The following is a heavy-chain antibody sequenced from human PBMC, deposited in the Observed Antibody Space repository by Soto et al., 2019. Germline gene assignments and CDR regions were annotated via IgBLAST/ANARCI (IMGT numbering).Heavy chain of an antibody. CDR2: MNPNSANT. CDR3: TRAIRNQLLSDY. CDR1: GYTFTSYD. J-gene: IGHJ4*02. D-gene: IGHD1-26*01. Sequence: QVQLVQSGAEVRKPGASVKVSCKASGYTFTSYDVGWVRQATGQGLEWMGWMNPNSANTGYAQKFQGRVTMTGDTSIGTAYMELNSLTSEDTAVYYCTRAIRNQLLSDYWGQGTLVTVSS. V-gene: IGHV1-8*01.